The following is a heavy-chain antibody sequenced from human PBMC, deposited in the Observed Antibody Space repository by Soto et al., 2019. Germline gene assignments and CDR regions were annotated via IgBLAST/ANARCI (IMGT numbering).Heavy chain of an antibody. Sequence: ASVKVSCKASGYTFPTYGISWVRQAPGQGLEWMGWISAYNGNTNYAQNLQGRVTMTTDTSTSTAYMELRSLRSDDTAVYYCARGERWLHQYYFDYWGQGTLVTVSS. CDR3: ARGERWLHQYYFDY. CDR1: GYTFPTYG. V-gene: IGHV1-18*01. D-gene: IGHD5-12*01. J-gene: IGHJ4*02. CDR2: ISAYNGNT.